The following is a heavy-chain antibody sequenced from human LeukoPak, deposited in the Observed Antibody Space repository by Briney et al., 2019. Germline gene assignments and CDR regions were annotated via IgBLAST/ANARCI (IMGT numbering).Heavy chain of an antibody. Sequence: GGSLRLSCAASGFTLSSHGMTWVRQAPGKGLEWVSGISHDAFATYYADSVKGRFTISRDTSKSTLFLQMNSLRAEDTAVYYCAKNSQSYFDYWGRGTLVTVSS. CDR1: GFTLSSHG. J-gene: IGHJ4*02. CDR2: ISHDAFAT. D-gene: IGHD4-11*01. V-gene: IGHV3-23*01. CDR3: AKNSQSYFDY.